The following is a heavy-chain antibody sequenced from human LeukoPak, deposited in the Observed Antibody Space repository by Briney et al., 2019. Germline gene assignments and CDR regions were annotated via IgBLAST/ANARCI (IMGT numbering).Heavy chain of an antibody. J-gene: IGHJ4*02. V-gene: IGHV4-38-2*02. Sequence: SETLSLTCTVSGYSISSGYFWGWIRQPPGKGLEWIGSFYHSGITYYNPSLKGRVTISVDTSKNQFSLKLSSVTAADTAVYYCAREEWELLLGDWGQGTLVTVSS. D-gene: IGHD1-26*01. CDR2: FYHSGIT. CDR3: AREEWELLLGD. CDR1: GYSISSGYF.